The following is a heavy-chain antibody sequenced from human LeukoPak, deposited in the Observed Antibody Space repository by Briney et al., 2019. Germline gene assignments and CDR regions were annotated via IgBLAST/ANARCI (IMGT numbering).Heavy chain of an antibody. J-gene: IGHJ5*02. D-gene: IGHD2-2*02. CDR2: IYPGDSDT. V-gene: IGHV5-51*01. CDR3: ARLGGPFVVVPAAINWFDP. Sequence: GESLKISCKGSGYSFISYWIGWVRQMPGKALEWMGIIYPGDSDTRYSPSFQGQVTISADKSISTAYLQWSSLKASDTAMYYCARLGGPFVVVPAAINWFDPWGQGTLVTVSS. CDR1: GYSFISYW.